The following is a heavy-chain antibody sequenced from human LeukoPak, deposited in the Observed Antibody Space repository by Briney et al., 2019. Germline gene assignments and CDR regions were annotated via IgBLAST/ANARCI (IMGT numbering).Heavy chain of an antibody. CDR1: GYTFTSYD. D-gene: IGHD3-10*01. CDR3: AREDYYGSGSFSDWFDP. Sequence: ASVKVSCKASGYTFTSYDINWVRQVTGQGLEWMGWMNPHSANTGYSQKFQGRITMTWNTSISTAYMELSSLRSEDTAIYYCAREDYYGSGSFSDWFDPWGQGTLVTVSS. J-gene: IGHJ5*02. V-gene: IGHV1-8*02. CDR2: MNPHSANT.